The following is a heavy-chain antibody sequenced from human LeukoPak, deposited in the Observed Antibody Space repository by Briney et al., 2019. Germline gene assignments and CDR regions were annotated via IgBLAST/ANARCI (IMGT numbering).Heavy chain of an antibody. V-gene: IGHV1-58*01. Sequence: ASVKVSCKASGFTFTSSAVQWVRQARGQRLEWIGWIVVGSGNTNYAQKFQERVTITRDMSTSTAYMELSSLRSEDTAVYYCAADPGYYDSSGIVNDAFDIWGQGTMVTVSS. J-gene: IGHJ3*02. CDR2: IVVGSGNT. CDR3: AADPGYYDSSGIVNDAFDI. CDR1: GFTFTSSA. D-gene: IGHD3-22*01.